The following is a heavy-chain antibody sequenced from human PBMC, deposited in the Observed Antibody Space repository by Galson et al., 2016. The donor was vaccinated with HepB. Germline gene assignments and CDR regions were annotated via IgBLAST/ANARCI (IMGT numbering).Heavy chain of an antibody. D-gene: IGHD5-18*01. CDR2: INWDGSTT. Sequence: SLRLSCAASGFSFEDYSMHWVRQVPRKGLEWVAGINWDGSTTYYADFVRGRFTISRDNSKSSLYLQLHSLRTEDTALYYCAKYMGYNYGYDYWGHGTLVTVAS. V-gene: IGHV3-43*01. J-gene: IGHJ4*01. CDR1: GFSFEDYS. CDR3: AKYMGYNYGYDY.